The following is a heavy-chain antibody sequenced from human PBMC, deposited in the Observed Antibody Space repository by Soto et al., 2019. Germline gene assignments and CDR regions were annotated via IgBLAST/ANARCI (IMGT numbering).Heavy chain of an antibody. V-gene: IGHV1-18*01. D-gene: IGHD6-13*01. CDR1: GYTFTSYG. CDR2: ISAYNGNT. J-gene: IGHJ6*03. CDR3: AISWVAAAGLLLSYYYYMDV. Sequence: ASVKVSCKASGYTFTSYGISWVRQAPGQGLEWMGWISAYNGNTNYAQKLQGRVTMTTDTSTSTAYMELRSLRSDDTAVYYCAISWVAAAGLLLSYYYYMDVWGKGTTVTVSS.